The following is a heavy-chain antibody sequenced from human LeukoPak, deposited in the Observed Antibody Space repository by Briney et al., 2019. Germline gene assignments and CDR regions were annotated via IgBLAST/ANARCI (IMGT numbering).Heavy chain of an antibody. CDR2: INPNSGGT. V-gene: IGHV1-2*02. CDR3: ARSADYDLLTGYYPPDFDY. J-gene: IGHJ4*02. D-gene: IGHD3-9*01. Sequence: GASVKVSCKASGYTFTGYYMHWVRQAPGQGLEWMGWINPNSGGTNSAQKFQGRVTMTWDTSISTAYMALSRLRSDDTAVYYCARSADYDLLTGYYPPDFDYWGQGTLVTVSS. CDR1: GYTFTGYY.